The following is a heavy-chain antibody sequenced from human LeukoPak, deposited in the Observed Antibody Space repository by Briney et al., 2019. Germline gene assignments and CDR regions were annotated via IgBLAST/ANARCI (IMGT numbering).Heavy chain of an antibody. CDR3: ARETYYDFWSGYYKDYYYYMDV. D-gene: IGHD3-3*01. CDR2: IKQDGSEK. CDR1: GFTFSSYG. Sequence: GGSLRLSCAASGFTFSSYGMHWVRQAPGKGLEWVANIKQDGSEKYYVDSVKGRFTISRDNAKNSLYLQMNSLRAEDTAVYYCARETYYDFWSGYYKDYYYYMDVWGKGTTVTVSS. J-gene: IGHJ6*03. V-gene: IGHV3-7*01.